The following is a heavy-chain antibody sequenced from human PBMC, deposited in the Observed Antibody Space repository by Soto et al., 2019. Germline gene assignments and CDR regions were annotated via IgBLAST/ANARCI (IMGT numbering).Heavy chain of an antibody. CDR3: AGSGYLFNWFDP. CDR2: INPTSGGA. CDR1: GYTFTGNY. Sequence: ASVKVSCKASGYTFTGNYMHWVRQAPGQGLEWMALINPTSGGANYAQKFQGRVTMTRDTSISTAYMELSRLRSDDTAVYYCAGSGYLFNWFDPWGQGTLVTVSS. D-gene: IGHD3-22*01. V-gene: IGHV1-2*02. J-gene: IGHJ5*02.